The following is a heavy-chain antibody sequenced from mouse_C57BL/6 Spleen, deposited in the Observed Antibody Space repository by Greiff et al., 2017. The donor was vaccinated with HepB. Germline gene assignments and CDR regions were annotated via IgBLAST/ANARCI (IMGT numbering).Heavy chain of an antibody. Sequence: QVQLQQSGAELVKPGASVKISCKASGYAFSSYWMNWVKQRPGKGLEWIGQIYPGDGDTNYNGKFKGKATLTADKSSSTAYMQLSSLTSEDSAVYFCAGCYYDDDGSRTFLDYWGQGTTLTVSS. CDR1: GYAFSSYW. D-gene: IGHD2-4*01. CDR3: AGCYYDDDGSRTFLDY. CDR2: IYPGDGDT. J-gene: IGHJ2*01. V-gene: IGHV1-80*01.